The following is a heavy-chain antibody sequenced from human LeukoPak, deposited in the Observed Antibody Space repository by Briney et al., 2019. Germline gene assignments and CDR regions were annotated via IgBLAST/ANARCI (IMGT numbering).Heavy chain of an antibody. D-gene: IGHD3-10*01. Sequence: GGSLRLSCAASGFTFNSNAMYWVRQAPGKGLEWVSAISSGGGTTYYADSVKGRFTISRDNSKNTLYLQMNSLRAEDTAVYYCAKRLVGLSGRYFDYWGQGTLVTVSS. CDR1: GFTFNSNA. CDR2: ISSGGGTT. V-gene: IGHV3-23*01. CDR3: AKRLVGLSGRYFDY. J-gene: IGHJ4*02.